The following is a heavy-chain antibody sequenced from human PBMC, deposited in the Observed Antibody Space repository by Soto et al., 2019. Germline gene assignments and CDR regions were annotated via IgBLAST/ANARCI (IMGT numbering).Heavy chain of an antibody. V-gene: IGHV4-34*01. CDR3: ARGENCSGGSCYSIDY. CDR2: INHSGST. CDR1: GGSFSGYY. Sequence: QVQLQQWGAGLLKPSETLSLTCAVYGGSFSGYYWSWIRQPLGKGLEWIGEINHSGSTNYNPSLKSRVTISVDTSKNQFALKLSSVTAADTAVYYCARGENCSGGSCYSIDYWGQGTLVTVSS. D-gene: IGHD2-15*01. J-gene: IGHJ4*02.